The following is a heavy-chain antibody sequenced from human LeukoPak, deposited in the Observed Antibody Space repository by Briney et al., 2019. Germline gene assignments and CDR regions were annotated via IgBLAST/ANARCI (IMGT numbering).Heavy chain of an antibody. CDR3: ARDATMVPLYYYYYMDV. D-gene: IGHD3-10*01. CDR2: INSSSGYI. V-gene: IGHV3-21*01. J-gene: IGHJ6*03. CDR1: GFTFSRYS. Sequence: GGSLRLSCAGSGFTFSRYSMNWVRLAPGKGLEWVSSINSSSGYIYYADSVKGRFTISRDNAKNSLYLQMNSLRAEDTAVYYCARDATMVPLYYYYYMDVWGKRTTVTVSS.